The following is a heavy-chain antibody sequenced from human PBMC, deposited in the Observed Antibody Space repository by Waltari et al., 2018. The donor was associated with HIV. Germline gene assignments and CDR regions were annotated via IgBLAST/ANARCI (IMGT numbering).Heavy chain of an antibody. CDR3: ARVKDTAMHFDY. J-gene: IGHJ4*02. CDR2: IYSGGRT. V-gene: IGHV3-66*02. Sequence: EVQLVESGGGLVQPGGSLRLSCAASGFTVSSNYMSWVRQAPGKGLEWVSVIYSGGRTNYADSVKGRFTISRDNSKNTLYLQMNSLRAEDTAVYYCARVKDTAMHFDYWGQGTLVTVSS. CDR1: GFTVSSNY. D-gene: IGHD5-18*01.